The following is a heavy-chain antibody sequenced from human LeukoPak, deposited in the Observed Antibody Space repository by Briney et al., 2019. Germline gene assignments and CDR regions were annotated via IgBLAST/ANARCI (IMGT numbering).Heavy chain of an antibody. D-gene: IGHD6-6*01. Sequence: SETLSLTCTVSGDSLYPYYWNWIRQPPGRGLEWIGFVYAAGATNYSPSLQSRVTIFVDTSKNQFSLKLTSVTAADTAVCFCAREILAGRPGRFDSWGQGTLVSVSS. CDR3: AREILAGRPGRFDS. CDR1: GDSLYPYY. CDR2: VYAAGAT. J-gene: IGHJ4*02. V-gene: IGHV4-4*08.